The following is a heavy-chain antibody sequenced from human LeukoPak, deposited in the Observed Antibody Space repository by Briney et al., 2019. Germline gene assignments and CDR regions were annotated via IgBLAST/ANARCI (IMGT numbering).Heavy chain of an antibody. CDR2: ISYDGSNK. J-gene: IGHJ4*02. Sequence: GRSLRLSGAASGFTCSSYGMHWVRQAPGKGLEWVAVISYDGSNKYYADSVKGRFTISRDNSKNTLYLQMNSLRAEDTAVYYCARAGAAGIGDYFDYWGQGTLVTVSS. CDR1: GFTCSSYG. V-gene: IGHV3-30*03. D-gene: IGHD6-13*01. CDR3: ARAGAAGIGDYFDY.